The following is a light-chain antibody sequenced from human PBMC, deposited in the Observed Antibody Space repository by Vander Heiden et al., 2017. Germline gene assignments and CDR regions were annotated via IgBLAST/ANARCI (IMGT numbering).Light chain of an antibody. J-gene: IGLJ1*01. CDR3: SSYTSSSTLV. CDR2: DVS. CDR1: SSDVGSYNY. Sequence: QSALTQPASVSGSPAQSITLSFTGTSSDVGSYNYVSWYQQHPGKAPKLMIYDVSNRPSGVSNRFSGSKSGNTASLTISGLQAEDEADYYCSSYTSSSTLVFGTGTKVTVL. V-gene: IGLV2-14*01.